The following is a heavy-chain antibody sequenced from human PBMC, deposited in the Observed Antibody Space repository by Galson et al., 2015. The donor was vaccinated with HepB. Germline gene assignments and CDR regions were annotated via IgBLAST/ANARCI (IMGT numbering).Heavy chain of an antibody. V-gene: IGHV3-23*01. Sequence: SLRLSCAASGFTFSSHAMSWVPQAPGKGLEWVSAISGSGGSTYYADSVKGRFTISRGNSKNTLDLQMNSLRAEDTAVYYCTKEIGYCSGGTCYRRENYFDFWGQGTLVTVSS. CDR1: GFTFSSHA. J-gene: IGHJ4*02. CDR2: ISGSGGST. D-gene: IGHD2-15*01. CDR3: TKEIGYCSGGTCYRRENYFDF.